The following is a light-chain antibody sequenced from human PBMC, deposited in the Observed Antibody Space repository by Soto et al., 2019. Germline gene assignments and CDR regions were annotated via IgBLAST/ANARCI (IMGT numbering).Light chain of an antibody. J-gene: IGLJ2*01. CDR2: EVS. CDR1: RSDVGGYNY. CDR3: SSFAGSFYWV. Sequence: QSALTQPPSASGSPGQSVTISCTGTRSDVGGYNYVSWYQQHPGKAPKLMIYEVSKRPSGVPDRFSGSKSGNTASLTVSGLQAEDEADYYCSSFAGSFYWVFGGGTKVTVL. V-gene: IGLV2-8*01.